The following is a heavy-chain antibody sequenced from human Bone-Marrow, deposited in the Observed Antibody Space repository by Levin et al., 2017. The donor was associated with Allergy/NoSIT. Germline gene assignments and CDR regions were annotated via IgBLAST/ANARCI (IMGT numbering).Heavy chain of an antibody. CDR1: GFTFSSYS. D-gene: IGHD6-19*01. J-gene: IGHJ4*02. CDR2: ISNDGNNK. Sequence: GGSLRLSCAASGFTFSSYSMHWVRQAPGKGLEWVAVISNDGNNKYYADSVKGRFTISRDNSKNTLYLQMNSLRVEDTAVYYCATRAVAAPYWGQGALVTVSS. V-gene: IGHV3-30*14. CDR3: ATRAVAAPY.